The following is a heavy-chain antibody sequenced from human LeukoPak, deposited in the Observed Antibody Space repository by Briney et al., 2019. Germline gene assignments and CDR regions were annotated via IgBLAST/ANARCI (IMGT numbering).Heavy chain of an antibody. D-gene: IGHD2-8*01. CDR2: IYYSGST. V-gene: IGHV4-59*01. J-gene: IGHJ4*02. Sequence: SETLSLTCTVSGGSISSYYWSWIRQPPGKGLEWIGYIYYSGSTNYNPSLKSRVTISVDTSKNQFSLKLSSVTAADTAVYYCARVNGYYYFDCWGQGTLVTVSS. CDR3: ARVNGYYYFDC. CDR1: GGSISSYY.